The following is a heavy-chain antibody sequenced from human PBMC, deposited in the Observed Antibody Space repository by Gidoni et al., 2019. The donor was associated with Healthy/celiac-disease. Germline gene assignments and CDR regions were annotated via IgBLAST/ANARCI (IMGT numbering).Heavy chain of an antibody. Sequence: EVQLVESGGGLVQPGGSLRLSCAASGFTFSSYWMSWVRQAPGKGLEWVANIKQDGSEKYYVDSVKGRFTISRDNAKNSLYLQMNSLRAEDTAVYYCARVCSSSWCKYNWFDPWGQGTLVTVSS. CDR1: GFTFSSYW. V-gene: IGHV3-7*05. J-gene: IGHJ5*02. CDR2: IKQDGSEK. D-gene: IGHD6-13*01. CDR3: ARVCSSSWCKYNWFDP.